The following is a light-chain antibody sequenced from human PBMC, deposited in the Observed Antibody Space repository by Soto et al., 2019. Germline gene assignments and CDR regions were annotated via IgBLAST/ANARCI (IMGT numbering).Light chain of an antibody. J-gene: IGKJ1*01. CDR1: QSVSSN. CDR2: GAS. Sequence: EIVLTQSPATLSVSLGERARLSCRASQSVSSNLAWYQQKPGQAPRLLIYGASTRATGIPARFSGSGSGTEFTLTISSLQSGDFAVYYCQQYADWPRTLGQGTKVDI. V-gene: IGKV3-15*01. CDR3: QQYADWPRT.